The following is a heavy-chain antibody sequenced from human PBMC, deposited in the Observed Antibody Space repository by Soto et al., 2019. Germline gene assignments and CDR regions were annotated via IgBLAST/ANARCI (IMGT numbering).Heavy chain of an antibody. V-gene: IGHV3-23*01. CDR3: AKGRGPIVGATNDAFDI. CDR2: ISGSGGST. D-gene: IGHD1-26*01. J-gene: IGHJ3*02. CDR1: GFTFSSYA. Sequence: GGSLRLSCAASGFTFSSYAMSWVRQAPGKGLEWVSAISGSGGSTYYADSVKGRFTISRDNSKNTLYLQMNSLRAEDTAVYYCAKGRGPIVGATNDAFDIWGQGTMVTVS.